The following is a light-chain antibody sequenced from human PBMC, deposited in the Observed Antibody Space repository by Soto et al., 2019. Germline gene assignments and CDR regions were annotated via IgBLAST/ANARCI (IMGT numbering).Light chain of an antibody. Sequence: IQFTHSPSSLSASLGYIFTIIFGASQGIGTYLAWYQQKPGKAPKLLIYAAFTLHSGVPARFSGSRSGTDFTLTISSLQPEDFATYYCQQVNSYPQTFGQGTRLEIK. CDR3: QQVNSYPQT. CDR1: QGIGTY. J-gene: IGKJ5*01. V-gene: IGKV1-9*01. CDR2: AAF.